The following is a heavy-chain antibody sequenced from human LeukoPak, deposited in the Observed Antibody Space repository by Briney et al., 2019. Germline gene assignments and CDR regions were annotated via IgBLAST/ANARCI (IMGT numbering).Heavy chain of an antibody. CDR1: GYTFTSYY. CDR3: AKEMSRKRYYDILTGYVRALELGFDY. D-gene: IGHD3-9*01. V-gene: IGHV1-46*01. Sequence: ASVKVSCKASGYTFTSYYMHWVRQAPGQGLEWMGIINPSGGSTSYAQKFQGRVTMTRDMSTSTVYMELSSLRSEDTAVYYCAKEMSRKRYYDILTGYVRALELGFDYWGQGTLVTVSS. CDR2: INPSGGST. J-gene: IGHJ4*02.